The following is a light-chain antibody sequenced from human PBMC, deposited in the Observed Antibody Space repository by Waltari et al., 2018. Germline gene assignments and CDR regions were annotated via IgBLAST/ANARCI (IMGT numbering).Light chain of an antibody. CDR1: QGVLKSSNNKNY. CDR3: QQYYNAPLT. CDR2: WAS. J-gene: IGKJ4*01. Sequence: DIVMTQSPDSLAVSLGEGASISCKSSQGVLKSSNNKNYLAWSQQKPGQPPKLLFYWASTRESGVPDRFSSSGSGTDFTLTISSLQAEDVAIYYCQQYYNAPLTFGGGTKVEIK. V-gene: IGKV4-1*01.